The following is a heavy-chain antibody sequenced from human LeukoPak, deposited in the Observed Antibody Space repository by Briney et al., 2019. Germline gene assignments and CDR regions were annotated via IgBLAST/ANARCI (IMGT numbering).Heavy chain of an antibody. Sequence: ASVKVSCKASGGTFSSYAISWVRQAPGQGLEWMGGIIPIFGTANYAQKFQGRVTITADESTSTAYMELSSLRSEDTAVYYCASSYIAARRYYYYYMDVWGKGTTVTVSS. CDR2: IIPIFGTA. D-gene: IGHD6-6*01. V-gene: IGHV1-69*13. J-gene: IGHJ6*03. CDR1: GGTFSSYA. CDR3: ASSYIAARRYYYYYMDV.